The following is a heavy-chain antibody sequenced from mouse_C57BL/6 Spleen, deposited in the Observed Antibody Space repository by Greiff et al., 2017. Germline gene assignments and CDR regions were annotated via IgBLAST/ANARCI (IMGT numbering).Heavy chain of an antibody. CDR1: GFTFSSYA. CDR3: TRGDYGWYFDV. D-gene: IGHD1-1*01. J-gene: IGHJ1*03. V-gene: IGHV5-9-1*02. Sequence: DVMLVESGEGLVKPGGSLKLSCAASGFTFSSYAMSWVRQTPEKRLEWVAYICSGGDYIYYADTVKGRFTISRDNARNTLYLQMSSLKSEDTAMYYCTRGDYGWYFDVWGTGTTVTVSA. CDR2: ICSGGDYI.